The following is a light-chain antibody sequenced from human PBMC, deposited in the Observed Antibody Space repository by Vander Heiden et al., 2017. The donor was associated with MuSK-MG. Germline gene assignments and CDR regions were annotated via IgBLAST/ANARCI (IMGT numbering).Light chain of an antibody. CDR1: QSISSY. V-gene: IGKV1-39*01. J-gene: IGKJ5*01. Sequence: DIQMTQSPSSLSASVGDRVTITCRASQSISSYLNWYQQKPGKAPKLLIYAASSSQSRVPSRFSGRGSGTDFTLTISSLQPADFATYYCQQSYSTPLTFGEGTRLEIK. CDR2: AAS. CDR3: QQSYSTPLT.